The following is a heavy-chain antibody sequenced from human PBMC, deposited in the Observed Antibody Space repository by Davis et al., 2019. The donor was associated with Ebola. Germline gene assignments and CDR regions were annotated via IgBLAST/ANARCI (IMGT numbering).Heavy chain of an antibody. D-gene: IGHD3-22*01. J-gene: IGHJ4*02. CDR3: SRDSAGYYYESSGHFWIDY. Sequence: PGGSLRLSCAASGFMFSNYGFHRVRQAPGKGLEWLAFISHDGSSKTYADSMQGRLSISRDTSKKTLYLHMNSLRPDDTAVYYCSRDSAGYYYESSGHFWIDYWGQGTLVTVSS. CDR1: GFMFSNYG. V-gene: IGHV3-30-3*01. CDR2: ISHDGSSK.